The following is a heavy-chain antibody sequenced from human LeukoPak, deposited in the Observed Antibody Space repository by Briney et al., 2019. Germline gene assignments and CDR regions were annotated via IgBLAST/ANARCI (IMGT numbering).Heavy chain of an antibody. J-gene: IGHJ6*04. CDR1: GFTFSSYG. CDR2: IWYDGSNK. V-gene: IGHV3-33*01. CDR3: ARDRIDILTGYPPHGMDV. D-gene: IGHD3-9*01. Sequence: PGGSLRLSCAASGFTFSSYGMHWVRQAPGKGLEWVAVIWYDGSNKYYADSVKGRFTISRDNSKNTLYLQMNSLRAEDTAVYYCARDRIDILTGYPPHGMDVWGKGTTVTVSS.